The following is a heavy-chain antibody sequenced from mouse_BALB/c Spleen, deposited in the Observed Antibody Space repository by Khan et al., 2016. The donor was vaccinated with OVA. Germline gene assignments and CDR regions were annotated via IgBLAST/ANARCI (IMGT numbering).Heavy chain of an antibody. CDR1: GYTFSNYW. V-gene: IGHV1-7*01. CDR2: INPSSGHT. CDR3: ARDRIDY. J-gene: IGHJ2*01. Sequence: QVQLKQSGAELAKPGASVKMSCKASGYTFSNYWIHWVKQRPGQGLEWIGYINPSSGHTYYNQTFNDKATLTTDKPSSTAYMQLSSLTSEDSAVYYCARDRIDYWGQGTTLTVSS.